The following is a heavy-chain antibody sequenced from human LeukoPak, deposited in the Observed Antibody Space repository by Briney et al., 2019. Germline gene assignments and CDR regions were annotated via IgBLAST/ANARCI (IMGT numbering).Heavy chain of an antibody. J-gene: IGHJ6*03. CDR3: AKDGDLGDYDYYYMDV. CDR1: GFTFSSYA. V-gene: IGHV3-23*01. CDR2: ISGSGGST. D-gene: IGHD3-3*01. Sequence: PGGSLRLSCAASGFTFSSYAMSWVRQAPGKGLEWVSAISGSGGSTYYADSVKGRFTISRDNSKNTLYLQMNSLRAEDTAVYYCAKDGDLGDYDYYYMDVWGKGTTVTVSS.